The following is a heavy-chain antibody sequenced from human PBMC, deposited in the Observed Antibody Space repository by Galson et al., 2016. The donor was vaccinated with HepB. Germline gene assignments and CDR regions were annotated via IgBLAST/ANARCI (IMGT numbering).Heavy chain of an antibody. CDR2: ISGGGDYT. V-gene: IGHV3-23*01. CDR3: AKTLSEYRVGFGMDV. CDR1: GFTFSNYA. D-gene: IGHD3-3*02. J-gene: IGHJ6*02. Sequence: SLRLSCAASGFTFSNYAMTWVRQAPGKGLEWVAGISGGGDYTYYADSVKGRFTISRDNSKNTLYLQMNSLRAEDTAVYYCAKTLSEYRVGFGMDVWGQGTTVPVSS.